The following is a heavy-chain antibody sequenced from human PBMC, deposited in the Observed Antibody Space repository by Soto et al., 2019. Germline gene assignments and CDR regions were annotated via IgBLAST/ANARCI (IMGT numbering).Heavy chain of an antibody. D-gene: IGHD5-12*01. CDR2: IIPILGIA. CDR3: ARDFSGYDLGLNYFDY. Sequence: GASVKVSCKASGGTFSSYTISWVRQAPGQGLEWMGRIIPILGIANYAQKFQGRVTITADKSTSTAYMELSSLRSEDTAVYYCARDFSGYDLGLNYFDYWGQGTLVTVSS. J-gene: IGHJ4*02. V-gene: IGHV1-69*04. CDR1: GGTFSSYT.